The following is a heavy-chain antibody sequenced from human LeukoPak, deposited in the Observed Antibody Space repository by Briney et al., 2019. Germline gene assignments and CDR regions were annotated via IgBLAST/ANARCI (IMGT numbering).Heavy chain of an antibody. Sequence: GGSLRLSCAASGFTFSSYEMNWVRQAPGKGLEWVSYITGSGTTIYYADSVKGRFTISRDNAKNSLYLQMNSLRAEDTAVYYCARGGLGNFDWGQGTLVTVSS. J-gene: IGHJ4*02. V-gene: IGHV3-48*03. D-gene: IGHD4-23*01. CDR3: ARGGLGNFD. CDR2: ITGSGTTI. CDR1: GFTFSSYE.